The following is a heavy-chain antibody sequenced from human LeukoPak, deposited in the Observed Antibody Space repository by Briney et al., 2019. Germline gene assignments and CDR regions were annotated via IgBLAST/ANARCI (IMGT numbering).Heavy chain of an antibody. D-gene: IGHD3-22*01. J-gene: IGHJ4*02. V-gene: IGHV4-30-4*01. CDR2: IYYSGST. CDR1: GGSISGGDYY. Sequence: SQTLSLTCTVSGGSISGGDYYWSWIRQPPGKGLEWIGYIYYSGSTYYNPSLKSRVTISVDTSENQFSLKLSSVTAADTAVYYCARGLAYYDSSGYYYFDYWGQGTLVTVSS. CDR3: ARGLAYYDSSGYYYFDY.